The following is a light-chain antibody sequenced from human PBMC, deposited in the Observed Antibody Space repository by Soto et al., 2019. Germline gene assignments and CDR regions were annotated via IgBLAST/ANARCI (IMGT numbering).Light chain of an antibody. V-gene: IGKV2-28*01. Sequence: DIVMTQSPLSLPVTPGEPASISCRSSQSLLHSNGYNYFDWYLQKPGQSPQLLIYLGSNRASGVPDKFSGSVSGTDFTLKISRVEAEDVGVYYCMQAIQPPLTFGGGTKVEIK. J-gene: IGKJ4*01. CDR1: QSLLHSNGYNY. CDR2: LGS. CDR3: MQAIQPPLT.